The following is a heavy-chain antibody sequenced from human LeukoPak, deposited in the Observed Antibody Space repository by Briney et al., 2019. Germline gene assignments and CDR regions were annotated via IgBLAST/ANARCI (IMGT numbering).Heavy chain of an antibody. CDR1: GFTFDDYA. V-gene: IGHV3-9*01. Sequence: GGSLRLSCAASGFTFDDYAMHWVRQAPGKGLEWVSGISWNSGSIGYADSVKGRFTISRDNAKNSLYLQMSSLRAEDTALYYCAKDIATRSYDILTGYPVDYWGQGTLVTVSS. CDR2: ISWNSGSI. J-gene: IGHJ4*02. D-gene: IGHD3-9*01. CDR3: AKDIATRSYDILTGYPVDY.